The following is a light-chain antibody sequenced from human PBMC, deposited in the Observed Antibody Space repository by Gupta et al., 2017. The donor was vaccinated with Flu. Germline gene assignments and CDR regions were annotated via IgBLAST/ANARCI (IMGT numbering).Light chain of an antibody. V-gene: IGKV3-11*01. CDR3: QQRFNWPRT. Sequence: EIVLTQSPGTLSLSPGERATLSCRASQKIANYLAWYQQIPGQAPRLLIYDASKRATGIPARFSGSGSGTDFTLTIISLEPEDFALYYCQQRFNWPRTFGPGTKLDIK. CDR2: DAS. CDR1: QKIANY. J-gene: IGKJ2*01.